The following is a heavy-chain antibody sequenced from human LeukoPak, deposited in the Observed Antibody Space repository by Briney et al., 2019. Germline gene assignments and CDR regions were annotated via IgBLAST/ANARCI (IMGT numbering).Heavy chain of an antibody. CDR1: GASMSSHY. J-gene: IGHJ3*02. V-gene: IGHV4-59*11. D-gene: IGHD1-14*01. Sequence: KPSETLSLTCTVSGASMSSHYWSWFRQSPGKGLEWIGNIYYSGSTNYNPSLKSRVTISVDTSKNQFSLKLTSVTAADTALYYCARDRISINALDMWGQGTMVTVSS. CDR3: ARDRISINALDM. CDR2: IYYSGST.